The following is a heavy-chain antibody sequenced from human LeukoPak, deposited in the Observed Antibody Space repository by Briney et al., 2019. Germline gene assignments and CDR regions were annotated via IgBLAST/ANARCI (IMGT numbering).Heavy chain of an antibody. CDR1: GYTFTVYY. Sequence: ASVKVSCKASGYTFTVYYMHWVRQAPGQGLEWMGWINPNSGGTNYAQKFQGWVTMTRDTSISTAYMELSRLRSDDTAVYYCARAGGIYDYVWGSYRYDYWGQGTLVTVSS. V-gene: IGHV1-2*04. CDR3: ARAGGIYDYVWGSYRYDY. D-gene: IGHD3-16*02. J-gene: IGHJ4*02. CDR2: INPNSGGT.